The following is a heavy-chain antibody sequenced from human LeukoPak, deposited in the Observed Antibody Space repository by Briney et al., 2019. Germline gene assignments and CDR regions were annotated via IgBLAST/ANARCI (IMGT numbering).Heavy chain of an antibody. CDR3: ARENSGWDDPGY. CDR2: VKEDGSDK. D-gene: IGHD6-19*01. J-gene: IGHJ4*02. CDR1: GFTFRNFW. Sequence: GGSLRLSCAASGFTFRNFWMSWVRQAPGKGLEWVANVKEDGSDKYYVDSVKGRFTISRDNAKNSLYLQMNSLRAEDTAVYYCARENSGWDDPGYWGQGTLVTVSS. V-gene: IGHV3-7*01.